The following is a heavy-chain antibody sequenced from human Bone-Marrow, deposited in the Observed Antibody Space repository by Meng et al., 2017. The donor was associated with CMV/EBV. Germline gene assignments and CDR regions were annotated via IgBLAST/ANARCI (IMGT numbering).Heavy chain of an antibody. CDR3: ARGDCTTTSCHPEGWVDP. CDR2: INPNSGGA. J-gene: IGHJ5*02. CDR1: GYTFNDYH. V-gene: IGHV1-2*02. D-gene: IGHD2-2*01. Sequence: ASVKVSCKAFGYTFNDYHLHWVRQAPGQGLEWMGYINPNSGGANYAQKFQGRATLTRDTSTTTAYMDLMTRSSDDTALYYCARGDCTTTSCHPEGWVDPWGQGTLVTVSS.